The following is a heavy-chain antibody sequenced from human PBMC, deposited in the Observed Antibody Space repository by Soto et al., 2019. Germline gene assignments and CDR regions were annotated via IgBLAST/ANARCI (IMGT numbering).Heavy chain of an antibody. CDR1: GFTFSDYY. D-gene: IGHD6-6*01. CDR3: ARRIPALVTCFDL. J-gene: IGHJ5*02. Sequence: PGGLQRLSCAASGFTFSDYYMRRILKAPGKGLEWVANIKQDGSEKYYVDSVKRRLTISRDNAKNSLYLQMNSLRAEDMSFYSSARRIPALVTCFDLWGEGTLVTVSS. CDR2: IKQDGSEK. V-gene: IGHV3-7*01.